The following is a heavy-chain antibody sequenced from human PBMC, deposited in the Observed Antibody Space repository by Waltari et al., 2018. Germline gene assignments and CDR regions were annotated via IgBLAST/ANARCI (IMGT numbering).Heavy chain of an antibody. Sequence: QLHLQESGPGLVRPSENLSLMCTVSGGSLSGTRYSWDWIRQPQTPGKGLKWIATISYSGDITSNPSLKSRVGMSLDASRNEFSLTLTSVTATDTAVYYCARRGYWDQPLDDWGQGTLVTVSS. CDR3: ARRGYWDQPLDD. CDR1: GGSLSGTRYS. V-gene: IGHV4-39*01. J-gene: IGHJ4*02. CDR2: ISYSGDI. D-gene: IGHD3-22*01.